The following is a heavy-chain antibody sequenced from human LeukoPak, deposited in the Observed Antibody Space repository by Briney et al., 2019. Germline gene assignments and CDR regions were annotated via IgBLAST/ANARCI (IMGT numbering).Heavy chain of an antibody. CDR1: GFTFSDYY. V-gene: IGHV3-11*01. D-gene: IGHD5-12*01. J-gene: IGHJ3*02. CDR3: ARDPISYGHNYRGCAFDI. Sequence: GGSLRLSCAASGFTFSDYYMSWIRQAPGKGLEWVSYISSSGSTIYYADSVKGRFTISRDNAKNSLYLQMNSLRAEDTAVYYCARDPISYGHNYRGCAFDIWGQGTMVTVSS. CDR2: ISSSGSTI.